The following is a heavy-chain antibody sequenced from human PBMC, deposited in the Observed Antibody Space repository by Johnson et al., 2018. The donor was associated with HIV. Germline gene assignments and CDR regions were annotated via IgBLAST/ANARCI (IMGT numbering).Heavy chain of an antibody. V-gene: IGHV3-30*02. J-gene: IGHJ3*01. Sequence: QVQLVESGGGLVQPGRSLRLSCAASGFTFSSYGMHWVRQAPGKGLEWVAFIRYDGSNKYYADSVKGRFTISRDNSKNTLYLQMNSLRIDDTGVYYCAKDLGAAELTPDVFDLWGQGTMVTVSS. CDR2: IRYDGSNK. CDR1: GFTFSSYG. D-gene: IGHD1-7*01. CDR3: AKDLGAAELTPDVFDL.